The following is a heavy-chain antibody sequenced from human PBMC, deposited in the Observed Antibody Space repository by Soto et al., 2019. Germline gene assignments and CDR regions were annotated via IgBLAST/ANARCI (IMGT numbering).Heavy chain of an antibody. Sequence: QVQLVQSGAEVKKPGSSVKVSCKASGGTFSSYAISWVRQAPGQGLEWMGGIIPIFGTANYAQKFQGRVTITADESTSTAYMELSSLRSEDTAVYYCARDWFGRPPSYYYGMDVWGQGTTVTVSS. J-gene: IGHJ6*02. CDR3: ARDWFGRPPSYYYGMDV. CDR1: GGTFSSYA. CDR2: IIPIFGTA. V-gene: IGHV1-69*12. D-gene: IGHD3-16*01.